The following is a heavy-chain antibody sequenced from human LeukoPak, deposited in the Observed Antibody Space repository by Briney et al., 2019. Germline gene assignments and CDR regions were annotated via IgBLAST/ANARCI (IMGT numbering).Heavy chain of an antibody. J-gene: IGHJ6*03. Sequence: SGGSLRLSCAASGFTFSSSAMNWVRQAPGKGLEWVSGITWNGGTIDYADSVKGRFTTSRDNAKNTLYLQMNSLRAEDTAVYYCARDGSGSYYVSYYYMDVWGKGTTVTVSS. D-gene: IGHD1-26*01. V-gene: IGHV3-48*04. CDR1: GFTFSSSA. CDR3: ARDGSGSYYVSYYYMDV. CDR2: ITWNGGTI.